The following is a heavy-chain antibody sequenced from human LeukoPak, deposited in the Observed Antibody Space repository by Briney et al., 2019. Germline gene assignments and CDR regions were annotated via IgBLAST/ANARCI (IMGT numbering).Heavy chain of an antibody. CDR2: ISYDGNNK. CDR3: TKEEGIGFGEGSDS. CDR1: GFTFSNYA. Sequence: GGSLRLSCAASGFTFSNYAMHWVRQAPGKGLEWVALISYDGNNKYYADSVKGRFTISRDNSKNTLSLQMSSLRSEDTALYYCTKEEGIGFGEGSDSWGQGTLVTVSS. V-gene: IGHV3-30*18. J-gene: IGHJ4*02. D-gene: IGHD3-10*01.